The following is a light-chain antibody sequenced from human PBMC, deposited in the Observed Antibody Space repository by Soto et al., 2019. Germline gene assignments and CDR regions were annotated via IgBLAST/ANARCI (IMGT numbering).Light chain of an antibody. J-gene: IGLJ2*01. Sequence: QSALTQPRSVSGSPGQSVTISCSGSSSDVGGYNYVSWYQQQPGKAPKLIIYAVSGRPSGVPDRSSGSKSGNTASLTISGLQADDEADYYCCSYAGYYTLVFGGGTKVTVL. CDR1: SSDVGGYNY. CDR3: CSYAGYYTLV. V-gene: IGLV2-11*01. CDR2: AVS.